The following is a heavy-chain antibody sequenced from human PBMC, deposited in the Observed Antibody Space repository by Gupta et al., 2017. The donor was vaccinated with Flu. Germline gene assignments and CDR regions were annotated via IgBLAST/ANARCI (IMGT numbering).Heavy chain of an antibody. D-gene: IGHD5-12*01. V-gene: IGHV3-9*01. Sequence: PPPGKVLELLSSISRYSGTIQYADSVKGRFTISRDNAKKALYLQMNNLSTEDTALYYCAKDATDYFEYFQDWGQGTPVTVSS. CDR3: AKDATDYFEYFQD. CDR2: ISRYSGTI. J-gene: IGHJ1*01.